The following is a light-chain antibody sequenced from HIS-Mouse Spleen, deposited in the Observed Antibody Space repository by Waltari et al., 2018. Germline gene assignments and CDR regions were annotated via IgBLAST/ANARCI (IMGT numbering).Light chain of an antibody. CDR1: SSNIGSNY. V-gene: IGLV1-47*01. J-gene: IGLJ3*02. Sequence: QSVLTQPPSASGTPGQRVTISCSGSSSNIGSNYVYWYQQLPGTAPKLLIYRNNQRPSGGPDRFSGAKSGTSASLAISGLRSEDVAEYYCSAWDDSLSGWVFGGGTKLTVL. CDR3: SAWDDSLSGWV. CDR2: RNN.